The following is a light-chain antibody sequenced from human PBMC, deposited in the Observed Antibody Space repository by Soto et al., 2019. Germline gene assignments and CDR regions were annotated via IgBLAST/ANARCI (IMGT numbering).Light chain of an antibody. Sequence: QSVLTQPPSASGTPGQRVTISCSGSSSNIGSNSVNWYQQLPGTAPKLLIYSNSQRPSGVPDRFSGSKSGTSASLAISGLQSEDEADYYCAPWDDSLNGYVFGTGTKLTVL. CDR3: APWDDSLNGYV. CDR2: SNS. J-gene: IGLJ1*01. V-gene: IGLV1-44*01. CDR1: SSNIGSNS.